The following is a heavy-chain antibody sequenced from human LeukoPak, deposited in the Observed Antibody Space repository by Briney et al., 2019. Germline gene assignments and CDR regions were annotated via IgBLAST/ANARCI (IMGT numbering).Heavy chain of an antibody. CDR2: INHSGST. CDR3: AREVLLWFGELLYYYYGMDV. CDR1: GGSFSGYY. V-gene: IGHV4-34*01. Sequence: SETLSLTCAVYGGSFSGYYWSWIRQPPGKGLEWIGEINHSGSTNYNPSLKSRVTISEDTSKNQFSLKLSSVTAADTAVYYCAREVLLWFGELLYYYYGMDVWGQGTTVTVSS. D-gene: IGHD3-10*01. J-gene: IGHJ6*02.